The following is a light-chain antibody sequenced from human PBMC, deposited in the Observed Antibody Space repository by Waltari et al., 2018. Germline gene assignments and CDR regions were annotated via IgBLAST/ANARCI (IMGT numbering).Light chain of an antibody. CDR2: KAN. CDR3: ALYMGSGIWV. J-gene: IGLJ3*02. V-gene: IGLV8-61*01. Sequence: QTVVTQEHSLSVSPGGSVTLTCALSSVSPPPTSHATWYQQTPGQAPRTLVYKANARSSGVPDRFSGSILGNTAALTITGAQADDESDYYCALYMGSGIWVFGGGTRLTVL. CDR1: SVSPPPTSH.